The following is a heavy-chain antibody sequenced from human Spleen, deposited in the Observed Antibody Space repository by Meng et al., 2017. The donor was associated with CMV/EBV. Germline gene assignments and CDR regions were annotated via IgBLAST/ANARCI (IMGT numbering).Heavy chain of an antibody. CDR2: ITGAGST. CDR1: GFTFSDYA. D-gene: IGHD6-13*01. V-gene: IGHV3-69-1*01. J-gene: IGHJ6*02. Sequence: GESLKISCAASGFTFSDYAMTWVRQAPGKGLEWVSTITGAGSTYYADSVKGRFTISRDNAKNSVYLQMNSLSAEDTGVYYCARSWDGMDVWGQGTTVTVSS. CDR3: ARSWDGMDV.